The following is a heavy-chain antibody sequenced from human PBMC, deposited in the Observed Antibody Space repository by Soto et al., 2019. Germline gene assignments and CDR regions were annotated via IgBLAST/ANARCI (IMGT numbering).Heavy chain of an antibody. Sequence: SETLSLTCTVSGGSISSYYWSWIRQPPGKGLEWIGYIYYSGSTNYNPSLKSRVTISVDTSKNQFSLKLSSVTAADTAVYYCARDRVYSSGNYYYYYGTDVWGQGPTVTVSS. CDR1: GGSISSYY. CDR3: ARDRVYSSGNYYYYYGTDV. D-gene: IGHD4-4*01. J-gene: IGHJ6*02. CDR2: IYYSGST. V-gene: IGHV4-59*01.